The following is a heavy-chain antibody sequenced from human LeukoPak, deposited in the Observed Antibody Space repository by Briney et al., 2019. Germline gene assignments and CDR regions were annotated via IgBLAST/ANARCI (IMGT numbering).Heavy chain of an antibody. CDR3: ARRNRGDPWRY. CDR2: INHSGST. Sequence: PSETLSLTCAVYGGSFSGYYWSWLRQPPGKGLEWIGEINHSGSTNYNPSLKSRVTISVDTSKNQFSLKLSSVTAADTAVYYCARRNRGDPWRYWGQGTLVTVSS. V-gene: IGHV4-34*01. J-gene: IGHJ4*02. CDR1: GGSFSGYY. D-gene: IGHD3-10*01.